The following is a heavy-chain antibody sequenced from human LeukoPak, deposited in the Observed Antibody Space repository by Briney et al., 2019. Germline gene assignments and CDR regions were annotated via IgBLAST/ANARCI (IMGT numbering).Heavy chain of an antibody. CDR2: ISSSSSYI. CDR3: VKGDVITMIVVKTYGMDV. CDR1: GFTFSSYS. D-gene: IGHD3-22*01. Sequence: PGGSLRLSCAASGFTFSSYSMNWVRQAPGKGLEWVSSISSSSSYIYYADSVKGRFTISRDNAKNSLYLQMNSLRAEDTAVYYCVKGDVITMIVVKTYGMDVWGQGTTVTVSS. J-gene: IGHJ6*02. V-gene: IGHV3-21*01.